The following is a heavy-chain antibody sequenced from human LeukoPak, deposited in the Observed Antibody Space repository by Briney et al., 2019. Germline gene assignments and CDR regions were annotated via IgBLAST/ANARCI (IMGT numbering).Heavy chain of an antibody. J-gene: IGHJ4*02. V-gene: IGHV3-23*01. CDR3: AKTRPLDSSSWSHGDY. D-gene: IGHD6-13*01. CDR2: ISGSGDST. CDR1: GFTFSGYA. Sequence: GGSLRLSCAASGFTFSGYAMSWVRQAPGKGLEWVSAISGSGDSTYYGDSVKSRFTISRDNSKNTLYLQMNSLRAEDTAVYYCAKTRPLDSSSWSHGDYWGQGTLVTVSS.